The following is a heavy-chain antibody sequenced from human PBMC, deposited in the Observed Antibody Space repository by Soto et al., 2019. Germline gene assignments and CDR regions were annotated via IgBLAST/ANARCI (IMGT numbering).Heavy chain of an antibody. CDR2: IIPILGIA. D-gene: IGHD2-2*01. CDR3: ASQLLGYYYYYGMDV. Sequence: QVQLVQSGAEVKKPGSSVKVSCKASGGTFSSSTISWVRQAPGQGLEWMGRIIPILGIANYAQKFQGRVTITADKSTSTAYMELSSLRSEDTAVYYCASQLLGYYYYYGMDVWGQGTTVTVSS. V-gene: IGHV1-69*02. CDR1: GGTFSSST. J-gene: IGHJ6*02.